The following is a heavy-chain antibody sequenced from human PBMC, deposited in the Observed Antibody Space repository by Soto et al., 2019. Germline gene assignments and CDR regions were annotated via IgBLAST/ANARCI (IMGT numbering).Heavy chain of an antibody. Sequence: GEPLKLSYKGSEYNFISYWISWMSKMPGKGLEWMGRIDPSDSYTNYSPSFQGHVTISADKSISTAYLQWSSLKASDTAMYYCASRTTRGYDSHYYYGMDVWGQGSTVTDS. CDR3: ASRTTRGYDSHYYYGMDV. J-gene: IGHJ6*02. V-gene: IGHV5-10-1*01. CDR2: IDPSDSYT. D-gene: IGHD5-12*01. CDR1: EYNFISYW.